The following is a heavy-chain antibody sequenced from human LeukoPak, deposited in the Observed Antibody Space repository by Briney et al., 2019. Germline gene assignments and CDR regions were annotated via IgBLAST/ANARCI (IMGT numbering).Heavy chain of an antibody. CDR1: GFIFNNYA. J-gene: IGHJ4*02. CDR3: AKDNRRHYTSGPNPDSLH. V-gene: IGHV3-9*01. D-gene: IGHD6-19*01. Sequence: GGSLRLSCAGSGFIFNNYAMHWVRQPPGKGLEWVSGISWDSGSIDYADSVKGRFTISRDNAKSSLYLQMNSLRVEDTAFYYCAKDNRRHYTSGPNPDSLHWGQGALVTVSS. CDR2: ISWDSGSI.